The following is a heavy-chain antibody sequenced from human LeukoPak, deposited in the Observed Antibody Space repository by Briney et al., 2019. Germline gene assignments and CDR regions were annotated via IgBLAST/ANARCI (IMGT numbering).Heavy chain of an antibody. V-gene: IGHV4-59*01. CDR3: ARAGYYYGSGTSPFDY. Sequence: SETLSLTCTVSGGSISSYYWSWIRQPPGKGLEWIGYIYYSGSTNYNPSLKSRVAISIDTSKNQFSLKLSSVTAADTAVYYCARAGYYYGSGTSPFDYWGQGTLVTVSS. J-gene: IGHJ4*02. CDR2: IYYSGST. CDR1: GGSISSYY. D-gene: IGHD3-10*01.